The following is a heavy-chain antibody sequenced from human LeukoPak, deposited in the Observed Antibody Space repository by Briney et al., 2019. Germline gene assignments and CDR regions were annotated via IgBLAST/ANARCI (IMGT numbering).Heavy chain of an antibody. CDR2: IYYTGST. D-gene: IGHD3-22*01. CDR3: ARSSESYDRSGYYSYYFDY. CDR1: GDSVISGTW. Sequence: SQTLSLTCAVSGDSVISGTWWTWVRQPPGKGLEWIGYIYYTGSTNNNPSLNSRVTLSVDTSKNQFYLKLSSVTAADTAVYYCARSSESYDRSGYYSYYFDYWGQGTLVTVSS. J-gene: IGHJ4*02. V-gene: IGHV4-61*01.